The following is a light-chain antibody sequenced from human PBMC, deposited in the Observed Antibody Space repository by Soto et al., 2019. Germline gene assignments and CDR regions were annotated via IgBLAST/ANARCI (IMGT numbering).Light chain of an antibody. J-gene: IGLJ3*02. Sequence: QSALTQPASLSGSPGQSITISCTGTSSDIGAYDYVSWFQQHPGKAPKLMISEVNNRPSGVSNRFSGSKSGNTAYLTISGLQVEDEAEYYCAAWDDSLNGPNWVFGGGTKVTVL. CDR3: AAWDDSLNGPNWV. V-gene: IGLV2-14*01. CDR1: SSDIGAYDY. CDR2: EVN.